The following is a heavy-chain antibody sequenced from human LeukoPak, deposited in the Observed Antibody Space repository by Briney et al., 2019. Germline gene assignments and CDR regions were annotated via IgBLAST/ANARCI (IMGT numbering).Heavy chain of an antibody. CDR1: GFTFSSYV. CDR2: ISGSGGST. V-gene: IGHV3-23*01. J-gene: IGHJ4*02. Sequence: PGGSLRLSCAVSGFTFSSYVMSWVRQAPGKGLEWVSAISGSGGSTYYADSVKGRFTISRDNSKNTLYLQMNSLRAEDTAVYYCARTTTFAPHFDYWGQGTLVTVSS. D-gene: IGHD1-1*01. CDR3: ARTTTFAPHFDY.